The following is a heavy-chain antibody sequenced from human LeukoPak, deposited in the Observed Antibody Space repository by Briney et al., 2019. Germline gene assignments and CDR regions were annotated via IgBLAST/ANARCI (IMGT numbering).Heavy chain of an antibody. J-gene: IGHJ4*02. D-gene: IGHD6-13*01. CDR3: AKDPYTPGIAAAGTKL. CDR2: ISGSGGST. CDR1: GFTFSSYA. V-gene: IGHV3-23*01. Sequence: PGGSLRLSCAASGFTFSSYAMSWVRQAPGKGLEWVSAISGSGGSTYYADSVKGRFTISRDNSKNTLYLQMNSLRAEDTAVYYCAKDPYTPGIAAAGTKLGGQGTLVTVSS.